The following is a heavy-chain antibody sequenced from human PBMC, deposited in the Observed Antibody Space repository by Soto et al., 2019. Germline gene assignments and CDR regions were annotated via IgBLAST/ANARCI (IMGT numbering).Heavy chain of an antibody. CDR3: AITYCRDNSCPRDFDF. CDR1: GGTFNTYT. CDR2: FIPILDMA. Sequence: QVQVVQSGAEVKKPESSVKVSCKPSGGTFNTYTVNWVRLAPGHGLEWMGRFIPILDMANYAQKFQDRVTITADRSTFTGYMELKSLTSDDTAVDLCAITYCRDNSCPRDFDFWGPGTRVTVSS. V-gene: IGHV1-69*02. D-gene: IGHD2-21*01. J-gene: IGHJ4*02.